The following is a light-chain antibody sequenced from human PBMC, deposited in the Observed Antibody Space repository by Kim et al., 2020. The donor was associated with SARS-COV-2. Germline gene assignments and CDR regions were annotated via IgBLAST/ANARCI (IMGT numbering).Light chain of an antibody. V-gene: IGLV1-40*01. CDR1: SSNNGAGYD. Sequence: RVTISCKGSSSNNGAGYDVHWYQQLPGTAPKLLIYGNSNRPSGVPDRFSGSKSGTSASLAITGLQAEDEADYYCQSYDSSLSGSVFGGGTQLTVL. CDR2: GNS. CDR3: QSYDSSLSGSV. J-gene: IGLJ3*02.